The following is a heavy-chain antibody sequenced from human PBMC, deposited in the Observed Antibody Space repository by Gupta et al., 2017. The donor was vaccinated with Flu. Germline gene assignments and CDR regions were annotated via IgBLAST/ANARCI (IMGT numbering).Heavy chain of an antibody. V-gene: IGHV1-46*01. J-gene: IGHJ4*02. CDR1: GYTFTNYY. CDR3: ARGRNYYDSVSPPDY. CDR2: IHPNGYST. D-gene: IGHD3-22*01. Sequence: VQLVQSGAEVKKPGASLKGSCKASGYTFTNYYLHWVRQAPGQGLEWMGVIHPNGYSTTYAQTFQGRITMTRDTSTNTGYMELSSLRSEDTAVYYCARGRNYYDSVSPPDYWGQGTLVTVSS.